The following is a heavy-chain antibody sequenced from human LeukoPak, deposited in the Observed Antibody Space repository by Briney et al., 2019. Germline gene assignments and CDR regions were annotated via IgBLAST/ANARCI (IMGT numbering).Heavy chain of an antibody. CDR3: AKVPSGITIFGDFDY. Sequence: PGGSLRLSCAASGFTFSSYAMSWVRQAPGKGLEWVSAISGSGGSTYYADSVKGRFTISRDNSKNTLYLQMNSLRAEDTAVYYCAKVPSGITIFGDFDYWGQGTLVTVSS. V-gene: IGHV3-23*01. CDR2: ISGSGGST. D-gene: IGHD3-3*01. CDR1: GFTFSSYA. J-gene: IGHJ4*02.